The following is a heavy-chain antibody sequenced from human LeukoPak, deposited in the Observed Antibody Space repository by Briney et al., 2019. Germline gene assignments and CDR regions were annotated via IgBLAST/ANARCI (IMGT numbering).Heavy chain of an antibody. Sequence: GGSLRLSCAASGFTVSSNYMSWVRQAPGKGLEWVSVIYSGGSTYYADSVKGRFTISRDNSKNTLYLQMNSLRAEDTAVYYCAKAAGMVRGVISWFDPWGQGTLVTVSS. CDR2: IYSGGST. CDR1: GFTVSSNY. D-gene: IGHD3-10*01. V-gene: IGHV3-66*01. CDR3: AKAAGMVRGVISWFDP. J-gene: IGHJ5*02.